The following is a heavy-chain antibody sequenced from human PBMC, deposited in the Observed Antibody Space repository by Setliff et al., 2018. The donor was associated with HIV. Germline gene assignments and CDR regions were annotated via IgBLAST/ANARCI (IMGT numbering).Heavy chain of an antibody. V-gene: IGHV4-4*09. J-gene: IGHJ4*02. CDR3: ATLDPSGGNFLAY. CDR1: GDTDFY. D-gene: IGHD2-21*02. CDR2: IHASGKA. Sequence: SETLSLTCAVSGDTDFYWSWIRQSPGKGLEWIGYIHASGKANYNPSLKSRVTISLDTSKMQFSLRLTSVTAADTAVYYCATLDPSGGNFLAYWGQGTLVTVSS.